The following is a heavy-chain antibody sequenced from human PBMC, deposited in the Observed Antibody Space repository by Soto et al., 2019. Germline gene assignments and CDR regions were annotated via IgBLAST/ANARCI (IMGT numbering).Heavy chain of an antibody. CDR3: ARAGPRDSSGYYSGVENYYYYGMDV. CDR1: GGTFSSYA. D-gene: IGHD3-22*01. Sequence: SVKVSCKASGGTFSSYAISWVRPAPGQGLEWMGGIIPIFGTANYAQKFQGRVTITADESTSTAYMELSSLRSEDTAVYYCARAGPRDSSGYYSGVENYYYYGMDVWGQGTTVTVSS. V-gene: IGHV1-69*13. CDR2: IIPIFGTA. J-gene: IGHJ6*02.